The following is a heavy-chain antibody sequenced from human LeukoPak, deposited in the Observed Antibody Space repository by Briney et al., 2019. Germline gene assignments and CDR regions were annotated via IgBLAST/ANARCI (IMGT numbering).Heavy chain of an antibody. D-gene: IGHD3-22*01. V-gene: IGHV5-10-1*01. J-gene: IGHJ4*02. CDR2: IDPSDSYT. CDR3: AIDPYYYDGSGSLDY. CDR1: GYSFTSYW. Sequence: GESLKISCKGSGYSFTSYWITWVRQMPGEGLEWLGRIDPSDSYTDYSPSFQGHVTISADKSISTAYLQWSSLKASDTAMYYCAIDPYYYDGSGSLDYWGQGTLVTVSS.